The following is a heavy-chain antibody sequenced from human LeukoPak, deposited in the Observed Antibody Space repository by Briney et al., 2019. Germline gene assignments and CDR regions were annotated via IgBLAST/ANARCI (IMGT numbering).Heavy chain of an antibody. CDR2: ISSSSSYI. Sequence: GGSLRLSCAASGFTLSSYSMNWVRQAPGKGLEWVSSISSSSSYIYYADSVKGRFTISRDNAKNSLYLQMNSLRAEDTAVYYCARDFGLDAFEIWGQGTMVTVSS. V-gene: IGHV3-21*01. CDR1: GFTLSSYS. D-gene: IGHD3-10*01. J-gene: IGHJ3*02. CDR3: ARDFGLDAFEI.